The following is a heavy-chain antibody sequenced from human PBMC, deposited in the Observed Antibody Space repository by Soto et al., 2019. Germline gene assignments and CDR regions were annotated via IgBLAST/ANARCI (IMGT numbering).Heavy chain of an antibody. CDR3: GTSSGGSEYGEYVNMDV. V-gene: IGHV1-24*01. J-gene: IGHJ6*03. CDR1: GYTLTELS. Sequence: ASVKVSCKVSGYTLTELSMHWVRQAPGKGLEWMGGFDPEDGETIYAQKFQGRVTMTEDTSTDTAYMELSSLRSEDTAVYYCGTSSGGSEYGEYVNMDVWGKGTTVTVSS. D-gene: IGHD4-17*01. CDR2: FDPEDGET.